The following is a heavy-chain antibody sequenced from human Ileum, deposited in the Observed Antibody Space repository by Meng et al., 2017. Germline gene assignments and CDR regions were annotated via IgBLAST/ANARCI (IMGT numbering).Heavy chain of an antibody. D-gene: IGHD3-16*01. J-gene: IGHJ4*02. CDR3: ARGGGRYGPDFDY. CDR2: INHSGST. V-gene: IGHV4-34*01. Sequence: VHLQQGAEGLLKPSGTLSLTCAVYGGSFSGYYWSWIRQPPGKGLEWIGEINHSGSTNYNPSLKSRVTISVDTSKNQFSLKLSSVTAADTAVYYCARGGGRYGPDFDYWGQGTLVTVSS. CDR1: GGSFSGYY.